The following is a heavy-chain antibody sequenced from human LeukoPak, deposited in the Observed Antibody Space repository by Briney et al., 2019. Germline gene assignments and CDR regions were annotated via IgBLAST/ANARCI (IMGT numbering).Heavy chain of an antibody. CDR1: GYTFSSYY. CDR2: FNPSEGST. V-gene: IGHV1-46*01. Sequence: ASVKVSCKTSGYTFSSYYMHWVRQAPGQGLEWMGRFNPSEGSTKYAQTFQGRVTITADKSTNTAYMELSSLRSEDTAVYYCARGGLGYSGYDWDYWGQGTLVTVSS. CDR3: ARGGLGYSGYDWDY. D-gene: IGHD5-12*01. J-gene: IGHJ4*02.